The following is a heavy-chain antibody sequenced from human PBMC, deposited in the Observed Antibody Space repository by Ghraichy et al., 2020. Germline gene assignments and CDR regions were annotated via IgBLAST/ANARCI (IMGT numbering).Heavy chain of an antibody. Sequence: SVKVSCKASGGTFSSYAISWVRQAPGQGLEWMGRIIPILGIANYAQKFQGRVTITADKSTSTAYMELSSLRSEDTAVYYCARGGGYCSGGNCAFDYWGQGTLVTVSS. CDR3: ARGGGYCSGGNCAFDY. D-gene: IGHD2-15*01. CDR1: GGTFSSYA. J-gene: IGHJ4*02. CDR2: IIPILGIA. V-gene: IGHV1-69*04.